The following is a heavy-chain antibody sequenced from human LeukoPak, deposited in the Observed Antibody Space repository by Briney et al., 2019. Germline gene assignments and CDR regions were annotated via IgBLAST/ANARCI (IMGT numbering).Heavy chain of an antibody. J-gene: IGHJ4*02. CDR1: GYTLNELA. CDR3: TTDLDY. CDR2: FDTEDGET. V-gene: IGHV1-24*01. Sequence: ASVKVSCKASGYTLNELAIHWVRQAPGKGLQWMGGFDTEDGETIYAQKFRGRLTMTEDTSTDTAFMELSSLTSDDTAVYYCTTDLDYWGQGSLVTIS.